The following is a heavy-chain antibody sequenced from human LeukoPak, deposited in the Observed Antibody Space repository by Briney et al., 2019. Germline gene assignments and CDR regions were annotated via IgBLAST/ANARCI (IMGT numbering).Heavy chain of an antibody. D-gene: IGHD2-21*02. CDR3: ARAKGRVTAFYYYYYYMDV. CDR1: GGSLSSSSYY. CDR2: IYYSGST. V-gene: IGHV4-39*07. J-gene: IGHJ6*03. Sequence: SETLSLTCTLSGGSLSSSSYYWGWLRQPPGRGLEGIGSIYYSGSTYYNPSLKSRVTISVDTSKNQFSLKLSSVAAADTAVYYCARAKGRVTAFYYYYYYMDVWGKGTTVTVSS.